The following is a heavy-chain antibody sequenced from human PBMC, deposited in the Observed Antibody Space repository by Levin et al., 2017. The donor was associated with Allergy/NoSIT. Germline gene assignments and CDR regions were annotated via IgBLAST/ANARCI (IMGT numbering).Heavy chain of an antibody. J-gene: IGHJ4*02. CDR2: ISSSGSTI. CDR1: GFTFSDYY. D-gene: IGHD4-17*01. CDR3: ARDQRGYNYGDSTFYFDY. Sequence: GGSLRLSCAASGFTFSDYYMSWIRQAPGKGLEWVSYISSSGSTIYYADSVKGRFTISRDNAKNSLYLQMNSLRAEDTAVYYCARDQRGYNYGDSTFYFDYWGQGTLVTVSS. V-gene: IGHV3-11*01.